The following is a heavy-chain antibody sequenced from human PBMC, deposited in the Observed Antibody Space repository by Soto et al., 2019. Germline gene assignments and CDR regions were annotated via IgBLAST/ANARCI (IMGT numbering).Heavy chain of an antibody. CDR1: GVTFTSSA. CDR2: IVVGSGNT. J-gene: IGHJ4*02. CDR3: AAVGVGLVQYYFDY. Sequence: SVKVSCKASGVTFTSSAVQCLRQARGQRLEWIGWIVVGSGNTNYAQKFQERVTITRDMSTSTAYMELSSLRSEDTAVYYCAAVGVGLVQYYFDYWGQGTLVTVSS. D-gene: IGHD2-8*01. V-gene: IGHV1-58*01.